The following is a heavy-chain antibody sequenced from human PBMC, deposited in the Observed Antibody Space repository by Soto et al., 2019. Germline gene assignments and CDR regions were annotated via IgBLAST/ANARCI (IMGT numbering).Heavy chain of an antibody. CDR3: ARGSLWGGWLDPHYYYGMDV. V-gene: IGHV4-34*01. Sequence: QVQLQQWGAGLLKPSETLSLTCAVYGGSFSGYYWSWIRQPPGKGLEWIGEINHSGSTNYNPSLKSRVTISVDTSKNQFSLKLSSVTAADTAVYYCARGSLWGGWLDPHYYYGMDVWGQGTTVTVSS. J-gene: IGHJ6*02. CDR2: INHSGST. D-gene: IGHD6-19*01. CDR1: GGSFSGYY.